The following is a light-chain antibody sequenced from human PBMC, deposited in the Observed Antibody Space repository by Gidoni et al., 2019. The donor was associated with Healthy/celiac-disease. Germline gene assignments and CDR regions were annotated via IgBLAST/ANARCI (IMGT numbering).Light chain of an antibody. CDR2: SAS. V-gene: IGKV1-8*01. J-gene: IGKJ2*01. CDR1: QGISSY. Sequence: AIRMTQSPSSLSASTGDRVTITCRASQGISSYLAWYQQKPGKAPKLLIYSASTLQSGFPSRFSGSGSGTDFTLTISCLQSEYFATYYCQQYYSYPQTFGQGTKLEIK. CDR3: QQYYSYPQT.